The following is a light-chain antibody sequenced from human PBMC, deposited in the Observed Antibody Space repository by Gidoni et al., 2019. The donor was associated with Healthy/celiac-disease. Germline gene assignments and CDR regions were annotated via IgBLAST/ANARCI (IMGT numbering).Light chain of an antibody. V-gene: IGKV3-15*01. CDR1: QSIGTN. J-gene: IGKJ1*01. CDR3: EQYNNWPRT. CDR2: GAS. Sequence: DKLMTQSPATLSVSPGDRVTLSCRASQSIGTNFAWYQQRPGQAPRLLIYGASTRATGVSARFSGSGSGTEFTLSIKSLQSEDFAVYYCEQYNNWPRTFGQGTKVEIK.